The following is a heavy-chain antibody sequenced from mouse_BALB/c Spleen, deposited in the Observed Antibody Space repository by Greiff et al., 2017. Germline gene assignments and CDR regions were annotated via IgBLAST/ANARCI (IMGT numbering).Heavy chain of an antibody. Sequence: VKLMESGPGLVAPSQSLSITCTVSGFSLTSYGVHWVRQPPGKGLEWLGVIWAGGSTNYNSALMSRLSISKDNSKSQVFLKMNSLQTDDTAMYYCARDQWSYAMDYWGQGTSVTVSS. V-gene: IGHV2-9*02. CDR1: GFSLTSYG. D-gene: IGHD1-3*01. CDR3: ARDQWSYAMDY. J-gene: IGHJ4*01. CDR2: IWAGGST.